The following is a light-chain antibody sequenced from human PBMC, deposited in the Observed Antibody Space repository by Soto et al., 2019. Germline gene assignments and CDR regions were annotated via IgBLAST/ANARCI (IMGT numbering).Light chain of an antibody. J-gene: IGLJ2*01. Sequence: QSALTQPPSVSGSPGQSVTISCTGTSSDVGSYNRVSWYQQPPGTAPKLMIYEVSNRPSGVPDRFSGSKSGNTASLTISGLQAEDEADYYCSLCTSSSTTVVFGGGTKLTVL. CDR3: SLCTSSSTTVV. CDR2: EVS. CDR1: SSDVGSYNR. V-gene: IGLV2-18*01.